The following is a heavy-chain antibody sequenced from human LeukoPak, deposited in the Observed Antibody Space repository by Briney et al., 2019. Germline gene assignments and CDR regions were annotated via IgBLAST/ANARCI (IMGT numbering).Heavy chain of an antibody. CDR2: IYPGDSDT. J-gene: IGHJ4*02. Sequence: GESLKISCRGSGYSFPTSWIGWVRQMPRKGLEWMGIIYPGDSDTRYSPSFQGQVTISADKPISTAYLQWSSLKASDTAMYYCARPGGIDYWGQGTLVTVSS. D-gene: IGHD3-16*01. CDR1: GYSFPTSW. CDR3: ARPGGIDY. V-gene: IGHV5-51*01.